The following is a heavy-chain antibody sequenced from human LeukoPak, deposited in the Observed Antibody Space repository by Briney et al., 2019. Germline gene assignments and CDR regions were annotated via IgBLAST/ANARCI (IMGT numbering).Heavy chain of an antibody. J-gene: IGHJ2*01. CDR2: ISAYNGNT. CDR3: ARVDGYPTYWYFDL. CDR1: GYTFTSYG. Sequence: GASVKVSCKASGYTFTSYGISWVRQAPGQGLEWMGWISAYNGNTNYAQKLQGRVTMTTDTSTSTAYMELRSLRSDDTAVYYCARVDGYPTYWYFDLWGRGTLVTVSS. D-gene: IGHD5-24*01. V-gene: IGHV1-18*01.